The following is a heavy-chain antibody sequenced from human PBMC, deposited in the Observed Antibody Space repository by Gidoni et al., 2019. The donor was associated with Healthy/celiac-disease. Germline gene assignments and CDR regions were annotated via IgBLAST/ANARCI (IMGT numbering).Heavy chain of an antibody. Sequence: QVQLVQSGAEVKKPGASVKVSCKASGYTFTSYGISWVRQAPGQGLEWMGWISAYNGNTNYAQKLQGRVTMTTDTSTSTAYMELRSLRSDDTAVYYCARVSGSHDYSNYHSPPRLVLYYYYYMDVWGKGTTVTVSS. V-gene: IGHV1-18*01. CDR2: ISAYNGNT. D-gene: IGHD4-4*01. CDR1: GYTFTSYG. CDR3: ARVSGSHDYSNYHSPPRLVLYYYYYMDV. J-gene: IGHJ6*03.